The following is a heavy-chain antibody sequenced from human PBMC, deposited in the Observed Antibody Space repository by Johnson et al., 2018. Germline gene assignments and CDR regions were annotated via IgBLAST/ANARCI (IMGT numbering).Heavy chain of an antibody. CDR3: ARGGGHDFWSYMDV. J-gene: IGHJ6*03. V-gene: IGHV3-49*05. D-gene: IGHD3-3*01. CDR2: RRSQPYGGTT. Sequence: VQLVQSGGGLAKPGRSLRLSSTVSGFTLGDCPMSWFRQATGKGLEWIAFRRSQPYGGTTEGAASVKARFTNSRDNAKNSLYLQMNSLRAGDTAVYFGARGGGHDFWSYMDVWGKGTTVTVSS. CDR1: GFTLGDCP.